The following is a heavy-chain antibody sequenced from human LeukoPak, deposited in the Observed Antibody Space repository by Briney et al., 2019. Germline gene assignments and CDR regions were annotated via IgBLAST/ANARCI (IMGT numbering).Heavy chain of an antibody. CDR1: GFTFSSYS. CDR3: ARADSGYDSGY. D-gene: IGHD5-12*01. J-gene: IGHJ4*02. Sequence: GGSLRPSCAASGFTFSSYSMNWVRQAPGKGLEWVSSISSSSSYIYYADSVKGRFTISRDNAKNSLYLQMNSLRAEDTAVYYCARADSGYDSGYWGQGTLVTVSS. CDR2: ISSSSSYI. V-gene: IGHV3-21*01.